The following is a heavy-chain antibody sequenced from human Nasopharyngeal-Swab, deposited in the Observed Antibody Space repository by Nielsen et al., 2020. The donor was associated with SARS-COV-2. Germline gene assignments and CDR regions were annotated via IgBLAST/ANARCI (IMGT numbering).Heavy chain of an antibody. Sequence: GESLKISCAASGFTFSIYGTHWVRQAPGKGLERVAVIWYDGSKDYYSDSVKGRFTVSRDNSRDTLYLQMSSLRVDDTAVYYCARDLEYSSSGDIYNYYAVDVWGPGTTVTVSS. D-gene: IGHD6-13*01. V-gene: IGHV3-33*01. CDR2: IWYDGSKD. J-gene: IGHJ6*02. CDR1: GFTFSIYG. CDR3: ARDLEYSSSGDIYNYYAVDV.